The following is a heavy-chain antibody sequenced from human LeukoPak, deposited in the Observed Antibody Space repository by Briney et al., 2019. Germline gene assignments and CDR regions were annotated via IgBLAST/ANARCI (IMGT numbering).Heavy chain of an antibody. J-gene: IGHJ3*02. V-gene: IGHV3-23*01. CDR1: GFTFSSYA. CDR2: ISGNGGST. CDR3: AKNRWAARIIIDAFDI. D-gene: IGHD6-6*01. Sequence: PGGSLRLSCAASGFTFSSYAMSWVRQPPGKGLEWVSSISGNGGSTYYAVSVQGRFTISRDNSKNTLYLQMNSLKVEDTAVYYCAKNRWAARIIIDAFDIWGQGTMVTVSS.